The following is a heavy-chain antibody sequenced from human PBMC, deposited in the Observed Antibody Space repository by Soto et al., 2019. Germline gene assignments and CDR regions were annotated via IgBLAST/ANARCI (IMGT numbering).Heavy chain of an antibody. V-gene: IGHV4-59*08. CDR2: IYYSGST. D-gene: IGHD2-2*01. J-gene: IGHJ5*02. CDR1: GGSISSYY. CDR3: ARQSCSSTSCYSWVSWFDP. Sequence: QVQLQESGPGLVKPSETLSLTCTVSGGSISSYYWSWIRQPPGKGLEWIGHIYYSGSTNYNPSLKSRVTISVDTSKNQFSLKLSSVPAADTAVYYCARQSCSSTSCYSWVSWFDPWGQGTLVTVSS.